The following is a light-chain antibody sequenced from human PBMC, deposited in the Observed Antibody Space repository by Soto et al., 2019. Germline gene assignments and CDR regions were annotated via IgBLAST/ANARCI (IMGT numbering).Light chain of an antibody. V-gene: IGKV1-39*01. Sequence: DIQMTQSPSSLSASVGDRVTITCQASQGISTFLNWYQQKPGKAPRLLIYAASRLQSGVPARFSGSGVETDFTLTITSLQPEDFGIYYCQQSYALVRTFGGGTKVEIK. CDR1: QGISTF. CDR3: QQSYALVRT. CDR2: AAS. J-gene: IGKJ4*01.